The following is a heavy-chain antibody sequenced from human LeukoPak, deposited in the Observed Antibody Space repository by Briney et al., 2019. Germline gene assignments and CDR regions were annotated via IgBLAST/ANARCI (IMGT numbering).Heavy chain of an antibody. D-gene: IGHD3-22*01. CDR1: GYSFTSYW. J-gene: IGHJ3*02. CDR2: IYPGDSDT. CDR3: GGGPQRNYYDGGGEI. Sequence: GESLKISCKGSGYSFTSYWIGWVRQMPGKGLEWMGIIYPGDSDTRYSPSFQGQVTISADKSISTAYLQWSSLKASDTAMYYCGGGPQRNYYDGGGEIWGKGTRVPVFS. V-gene: IGHV5-51*01.